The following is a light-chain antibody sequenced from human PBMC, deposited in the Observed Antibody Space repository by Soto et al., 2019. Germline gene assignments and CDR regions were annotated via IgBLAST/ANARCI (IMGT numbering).Light chain of an antibody. V-gene: IGKV3-15*01. Sequence: EVVMTQSPATLSVSPGERATLSCRASQRISSNLAWYQQRRGQAPRLLIYGASTRAPGIPARFSGSGSETEFTLTISSLQSEDFAVYYCQHYNNWPPWTSGQGTKVEIK. J-gene: IGKJ1*01. CDR3: QHYNNWPPWT. CDR1: QRISSN. CDR2: GAS.